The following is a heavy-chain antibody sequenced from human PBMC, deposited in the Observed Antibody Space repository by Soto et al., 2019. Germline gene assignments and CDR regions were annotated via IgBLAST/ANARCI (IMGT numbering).Heavy chain of an antibody. CDR3: ARRYGNCFDY. V-gene: IGHV4-59*08. CDR1: GGSISNYY. CDR2: IFYSGST. J-gene: IGHJ4*02. D-gene: IGHD1-1*01. Sequence: QVQLQESGPGLVKPSETLSLTCTVSGGSISNYYWSWIRQPPGKGLEWIGYIFYSGSTNYNPSLXSXVXITXDTSKNQFSLKLSSVTAADTAVYYCARRYGNCFDYWGQGTLVTVSS.